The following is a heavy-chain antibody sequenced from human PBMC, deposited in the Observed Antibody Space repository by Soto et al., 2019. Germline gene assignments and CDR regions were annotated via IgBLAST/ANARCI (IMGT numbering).Heavy chain of an antibody. V-gene: IGHV3-30*18. Sequence: QVQLVESGGGVVQPGRSLRLSCAASGFTFSSYGMHWVRQAPGKGLEWVAVISYDGSNKYYADSVKGRFTISRDNSKNTLYLQMNSLRAEDTAVYYCAKDLLTPCSGGSCYSTPYYYYGMDVWGQGTTVTVSS. CDR3: AKDLLTPCSGGSCYSTPYYYYGMDV. D-gene: IGHD2-15*01. CDR2: ISYDGSNK. CDR1: GFTFSSYG. J-gene: IGHJ6*02.